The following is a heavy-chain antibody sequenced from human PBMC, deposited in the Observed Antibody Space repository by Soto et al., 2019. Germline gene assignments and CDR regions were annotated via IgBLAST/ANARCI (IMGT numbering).Heavy chain of an antibody. D-gene: IGHD1-26*01. CDR2: IYWDDDK. CDR3: AHRRVGATGDAFDI. V-gene: IGHV2-5*02. J-gene: IGHJ3*02. Sequence: QITLKESGPTLVKPTQTLTLTCTFSGFSLSTSGVGVGWIRQPPGKALEWLALIYWDDDKRYSPSLKSRLTITKDTSKNQVVLTMTNMDPVDTATYYCAHRRVGATGDAFDIWGQGTMVTVSS. CDR1: GFSLSTSGVG.